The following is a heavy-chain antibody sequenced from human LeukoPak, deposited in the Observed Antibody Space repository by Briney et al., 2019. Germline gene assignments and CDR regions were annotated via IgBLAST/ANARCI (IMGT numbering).Heavy chain of an antibody. Sequence: SETLSLTCTVSGGSISSSSYYWGWIRQPPGKGLDWIGSIYYSGSTYYNPSLKSRVTISVDTSKNQFSLKLSSVTAADMAVYYCARHTPYSSGWYFDLWGRGTLVTVSS. D-gene: IGHD5-18*01. J-gene: IGHJ2*01. CDR1: GGSISSSSYY. V-gene: IGHV4-39*01. CDR2: IYYSGST. CDR3: ARHTPYSSGWYFDL.